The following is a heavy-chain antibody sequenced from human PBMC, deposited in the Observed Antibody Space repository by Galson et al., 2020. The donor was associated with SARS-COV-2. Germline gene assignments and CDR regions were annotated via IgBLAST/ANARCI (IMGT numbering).Heavy chain of an antibody. CDR1: GFTFDDYA. J-gene: IGHJ6*03. CDR2: ISWNSGSI. D-gene: IGHD5-18*01. CDR3: AKDIDYSYDPSMDV. Sequence: GGSLRLSCAASGFTFDDYAMHWVRQAPGKGLEWVSGISWNSGSIGYADSVKGRFTISRDNAKNSLYLQMNSLRAEDTALYYCAKDIDYSYDPSMDVWGKGTTVTVSS. V-gene: IGHV3-9*01.